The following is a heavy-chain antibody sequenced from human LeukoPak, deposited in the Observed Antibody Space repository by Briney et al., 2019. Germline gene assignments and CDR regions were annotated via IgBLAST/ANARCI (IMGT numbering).Heavy chain of an antibody. Sequence: ASVKVSCKASGYTFTGYYMHWVRQAPGQGLEWMGWISAYNGNTNYAQKLQGRVTMTTDTSTSTAYMELRSLRSDDTAVYYCARSTYYYDSSGYYGPWGQGTLVTVSS. CDR3: ARSTYYYDSSGYYGP. V-gene: IGHV1-18*04. D-gene: IGHD3-22*01. J-gene: IGHJ5*02. CDR1: GYTFTGYY. CDR2: ISAYNGNT.